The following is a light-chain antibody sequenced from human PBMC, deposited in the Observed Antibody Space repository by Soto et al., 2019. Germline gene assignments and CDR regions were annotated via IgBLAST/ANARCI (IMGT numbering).Light chain of an antibody. Sequence: QSVLTQPPSVSGAPGQRVTIACSGSSSNIGAGNDVHWYQQFPGTAPKLLIHGNDNRPSGVPHRFSGSKSGTSASVAITGLQAEDEADYYCQSYDSSLSTYVFGNGTKVTVL. CDR3: QSYDSSLSTYV. CDR1: SSNIGAGND. CDR2: GND. V-gene: IGLV1-40*01. J-gene: IGLJ1*01.